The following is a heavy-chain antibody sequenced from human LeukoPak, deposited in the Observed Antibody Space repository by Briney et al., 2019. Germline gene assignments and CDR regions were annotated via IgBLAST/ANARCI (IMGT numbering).Heavy chain of an antibody. J-gene: IGHJ3*02. CDR3: ARDPNGDYIGAFDM. Sequence: GSLRLSCAASGFIFSNYALMWLRQSPGKGLEWVSAIRGSGGGTFYADSVKGRFTISRDNSKNTLYLQMNGLRAEDTAVYYCARDPNGDYIGAFDMWGRGTLVTVSS. D-gene: IGHD4-17*01. CDR2: IRGSGGGT. CDR1: GFIFSNYA. V-gene: IGHV3-23*01.